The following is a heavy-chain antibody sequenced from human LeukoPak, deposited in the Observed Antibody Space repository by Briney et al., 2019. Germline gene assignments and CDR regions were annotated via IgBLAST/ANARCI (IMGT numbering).Heavy chain of an antibody. CDR2: IYHSGST. J-gene: IGHJ4*02. CDR3: ARGGTTVVTTVYFDY. D-gene: IGHD4-23*01. V-gene: IGHV4-30-2*01. CDR1: GGSXXXGGYS. Sequence: SXTXXXXGGSXXXGGYSWSWIRQPPGKGLEWIGYIYHSGSTYYNPSLKSRVTISVDRSKNQFSLKLSSVTAADTAVYYCARGGTTVVTTVYFDYWGQGTLVTVSS.